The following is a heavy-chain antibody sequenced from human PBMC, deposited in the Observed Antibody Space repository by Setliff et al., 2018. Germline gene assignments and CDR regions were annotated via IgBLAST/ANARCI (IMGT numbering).Heavy chain of an antibody. J-gene: IGHJ4*02. V-gene: IGHV3-9*03. CDR1: GFTFDDYA. CDR3: AKGYCSSTSCYVDY. Sequence: FLRLSCAASGFTFDDYAMHWVRQAPGKGLEWVSGISWNSGIVACADSVKGRFTISRDNAKNSLYLQMNSLRAEDMALYYCAKGYCSSTSCYVDYWGQGTLVTVSS. CDR2: ISWNSGIV. D-gene: IGHD2-2*01.